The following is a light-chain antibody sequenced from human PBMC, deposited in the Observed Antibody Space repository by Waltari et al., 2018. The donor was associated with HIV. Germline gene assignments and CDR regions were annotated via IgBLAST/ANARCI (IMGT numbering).Light chain of an antibody. CDR1: QTINNN. J-gene: IGKJ2*01. Sequence: EKVMTQSPATLSVSPGERATLSCRASQTINNNLAWYQQKPGQAPQLLLYGASTRAAGVPARFSGSGSGTEFTRTITSLQSEDLAIYYCQQYNNWPQTFGQGTKVEIK. V-gene: IGKV3-15*01. CDR2: GAS. CDR3: QQYNNWPQT.